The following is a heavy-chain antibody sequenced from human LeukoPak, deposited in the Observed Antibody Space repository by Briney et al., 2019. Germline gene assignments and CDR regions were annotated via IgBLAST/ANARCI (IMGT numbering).Heavy chain of an antibody. CDR1: GFTFSSYG. CDR3: AKDMTFMAAAGNFDY. CDR2: ISYDGSNK. Sequence: PGGSLRLSCAASGFTFSSYGMHWVRQAPGKGLEWVAVISYDGSNKYYADSVKGRFTISRDNSKNTLYLQMNSLRAEDTAVYYCAKDMTFMAAAGNFDYWGQGTLVTVSS. D-gene: IGHD6-13*01. V-gene: IGHV3-30*18. J-gene: IGHJ4*02.